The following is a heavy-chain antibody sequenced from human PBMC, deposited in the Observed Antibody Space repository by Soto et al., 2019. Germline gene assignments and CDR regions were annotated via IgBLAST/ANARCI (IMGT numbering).Heavy chain of an antibody. CDR2: FYYRGST. J-gene: IGHJ3*02. D-gene: IGHD6-6*01. CDR1: GGSIRSYY. V-gene: IGHV4-59*01. CDR3: ARLGGAARPLSAFDI. Sequence: QVQLQESGPGLVKPSETLSLTCTVSGGSIRSYYWSWIRHPPGKGLEWIGYFYYRGSTNYKSSLKSRATISGDTAKNQVSLKLASVTAADTAVYYCARLGGAARPLSAFDIWGQGTMVTVSS.